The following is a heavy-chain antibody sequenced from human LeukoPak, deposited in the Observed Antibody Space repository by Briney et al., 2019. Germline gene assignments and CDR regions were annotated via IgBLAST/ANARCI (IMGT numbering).Heavy chain of an antibody. Sequence: PGGSLRLSCAASGFILSSYWMSWVRRAPGKGLEWVASIKEGGSEKYYVDSVKVRFTISRDSAKNSLYLQMNSLRVEDTAVYYCVRDSDRRSDCWGQGTLVTVSS. D-gene: IGHD3-22*01. CDR2: IKEGGSEK. J-gene: IGHJ4*02. V-gene: IGHV3-7*05. CDR1: GFILSSYW. CDR3: VRDSDRRSDC.